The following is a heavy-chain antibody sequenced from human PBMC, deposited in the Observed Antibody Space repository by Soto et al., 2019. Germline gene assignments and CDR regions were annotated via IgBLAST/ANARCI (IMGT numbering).Heavy chain of an antibody. CDR3: AKVHDFWSGYPHYFDY. CDR2: ISGSGGST. J-gene: IGHJ4*02. Sequence: GGSMRLSCSASGFTFSSYAMSWVRQAPGKGLEWVSAISGSGGSTYYADSVKGRFTISRDNSKNTLYLQMNSLRAEDTAVYYCAKVHDFWSGYPHYFDYWGQGTLVTVSS. CDR1: GFTFSSYA. D-gene: IGHD3-3*01. V-gene: IGHV3-23*01.